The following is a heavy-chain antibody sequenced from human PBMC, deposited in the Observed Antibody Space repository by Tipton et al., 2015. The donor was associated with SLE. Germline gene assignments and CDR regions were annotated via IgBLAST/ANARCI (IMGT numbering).Heavy chain of an antibody. CDR3: AREDYYDSSGYFDY. J-gene: IGHJ4*02. V-gene: IGHV4-4*07. CDR2: IYTSGST. D-gene: IGHD3-22*01. Sequence: TLSLTCTVSGGSISSYYWSWIRQPARKGLEWIGRIYTSGSTNYNPSLKSRVTISVDTSKNQFSLKLSSVTAADTAVYYCAREDYYDSSGYFDYWGQGTLVTVSS. CDR1: GGSISSYY.